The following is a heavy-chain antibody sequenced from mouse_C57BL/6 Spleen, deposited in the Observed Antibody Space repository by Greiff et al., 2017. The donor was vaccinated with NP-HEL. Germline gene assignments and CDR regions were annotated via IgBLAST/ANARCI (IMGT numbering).Heavy chain of an antibody. Sequence: VQLQQSGAELARPGASVKLSCKASGYTFTSYGISWVKQRTGQGLEWIGEIYPRSGNTYYNEKFKGKATLTADKSSSTAYMELRSLTSEDSAVYLCALSGFPDYYAMDYWGQGTSVTVSS. V-gene: IGHV1-81*01. CDR2: IYPRSGNT. D-gene: IGHD1-3*01. CDR1: GYTFTSYG. J-gene: IGHJ4*01. CDR3: ALSGFPDYYAMDY.